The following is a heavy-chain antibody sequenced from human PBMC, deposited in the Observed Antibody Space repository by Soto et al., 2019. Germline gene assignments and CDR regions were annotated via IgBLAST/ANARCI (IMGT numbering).Heavy chain of an antibody. V-gene: IGHV3-48*01. J-gene: IGHJ6*04. Sequence: EVQLVESGGGLIQPGGSLRLSCAASGFSFSSHSMNWVRQAPGKGLEWVSYISSTSFSIYYADSVKGRFTISRDNAKNSLYLQMNSLRAEDTAVYYCATDQRYRDRYNYSWVDVWGKGTTVTVSS. CDR1: GFSFSSHS. D-gene: IGHD1-26*01. CDR2: ISSTSFSI. CDR3: ATDQRYRDRYNYSWVDV.